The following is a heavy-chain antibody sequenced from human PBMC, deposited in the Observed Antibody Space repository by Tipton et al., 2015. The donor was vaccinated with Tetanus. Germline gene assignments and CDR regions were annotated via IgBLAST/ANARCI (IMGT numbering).Heavy chain of an antibody. D-gene: IGHD1-26*01. CDR1: GLFFKNAW. CDR3: TTSGIVGSGFRVDY. V-gene: IGHV3-15*07. CDR2: IKNKADGGTT. J-gene: IGHJ4*02. Sequence: SLRLSCATSGLFFKNAWMNWVSQAPGKGLEWVGRIKNKADGGTTDYSARVKDRFSISRDDSKDTLFLQMNSLKTEDTAVYYCTTSGIVGSGFRVDYRGRGTL.